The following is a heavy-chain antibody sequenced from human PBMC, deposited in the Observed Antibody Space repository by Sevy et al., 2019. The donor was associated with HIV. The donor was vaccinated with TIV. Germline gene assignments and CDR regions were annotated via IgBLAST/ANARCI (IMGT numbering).Heavy chain of an antibody. J-gene: IGHJ3*02. CDR1: GFSFKNVW. CDR3: ATVLGAGAAGAFEI. CDR2: AKRKSDGGSI. D-gene: IGHD1-26*01. V-gene: IGHV3-15*01. Sequence: GGSLRLSCAGSGFSFKNVWMTWVRQTPGKGLEWVGHAKRKSDGGSIDYGSPVNGRFTISRGDSKDMLYLQMSSLKTEDTGVYYCATVLGAGAAGAFEIWGQGTMVTVSS.